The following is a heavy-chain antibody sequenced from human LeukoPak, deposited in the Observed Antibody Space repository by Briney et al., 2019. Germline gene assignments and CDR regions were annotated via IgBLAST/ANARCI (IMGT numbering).Heavy chain of an antibody. CDR3: AIPAKGAYFYYYMDV. Sequence: GASVKVSCKASSYRSPNYGITWVRQAPGHGLEWMGWISTYNGNTQYAQNLQGRVTLTTDSSTNTVYMELRSLTSDDTAVYCCAIPAKGAYFYYYMDVWGEGTSVTVSS. J-gene: IGHJ6*03. CDR2: ISTYNGNT. CDR1: SYRSPNYG. V-gene: IGHV1-18*01.